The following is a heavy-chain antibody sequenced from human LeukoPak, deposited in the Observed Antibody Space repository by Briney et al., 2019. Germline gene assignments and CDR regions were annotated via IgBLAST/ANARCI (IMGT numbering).Heavy chain of an antibody. Sequence: SVKVSCKASGFTFTSSAMQWVRQSRGQRLEWIGWIVVGSGNTNYAQKFQERVTITRDMSTSTAYMELSSLRSEDTAVYYCAATLGYCSGGSCFALPDYWGQGTLATVSS. V-gene: IGHV1-58*02. CDR3: AATLGYCSGGSCFALPDY. CDR2: IVVGSGNT. D-gene: IGHD2-15*01. CDR1: GFTFTSSA. J-gene: IGHJ4*02.